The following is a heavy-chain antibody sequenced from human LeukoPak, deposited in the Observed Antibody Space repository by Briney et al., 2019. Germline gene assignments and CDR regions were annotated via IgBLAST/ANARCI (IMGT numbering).Heavy chain of an antibody. CDR3: DSGASFGAFDI. J-gene: IGHJ3*02. Sequence: SETLSLTCSVAGGSISSSGHCWGWIRQPPGKGLEWIGSIYYTGSTHYKPSLKSRVTISADASKNQFSLKLTSVTAADTAVYFCDSGASFGAFDIWGQGTMVTVSS. D-gene: IGHD2-15*01. CDR1: GGSISSSGHC. V-gene: IGHV4-39*01. CDR2: IYYTGST.